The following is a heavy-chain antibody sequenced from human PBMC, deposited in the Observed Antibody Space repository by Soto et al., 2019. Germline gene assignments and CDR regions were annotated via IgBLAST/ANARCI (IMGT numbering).Heavy chain of an antibody. V-gene: IGHV5-51*01. J-gene: IGHJ5*02. D-gene: IGHD3-10*01. Sequence: GESLKISCNGSGYSFTNYWIGWVRQMPGKGLELMGIIYPGDSDTRYSPSFQGQISISADKSISTAYLQWSSLKASHTPMDYCARTMNWFDPWGQGALVTISS. CDR2: IYPGDSDT. CDR3: ARTMNWFDP. CDR1: GYSFTNYW.